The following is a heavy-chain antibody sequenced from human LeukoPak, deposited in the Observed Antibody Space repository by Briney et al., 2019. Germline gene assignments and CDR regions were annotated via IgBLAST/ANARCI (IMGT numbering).Heavy chain of an antibody. J-gene: IGHJ4*02. Sequence: GSLRLSCAASGFTFSSYSMNWVRQAPGKGLEWVSSISSSSSYIYYADSVKGRFTISKDNAKNSLYLQMNSLRAEDTAVYYCARDSSIAVAGTVEFDYWGQGTLVTVSS. D-gene: IGHD6-19*01. V-gene: IGHV3-21*01. CDR3: ARDSSIAVAGTVEFDY. CDR2: ISSSSSYI. CDR1: GFTFSSYS.